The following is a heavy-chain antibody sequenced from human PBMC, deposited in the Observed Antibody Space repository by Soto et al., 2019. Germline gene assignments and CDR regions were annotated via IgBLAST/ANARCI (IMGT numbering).Heavy chain of an antibody. V-gene: IGHV1-8*01. Sequence: ASVKVSCKASGYTFTSYDINWVRQATGQGLEWLGWMNPNSGNTGYAQKFQGRVTMTRNTSISTAYMELSSLRSEDTAVYYCERGRVFIGVPAARRGDWFDPWGQGTLVTVSS. CDR3: ERGRVFIGVPAARRGDWFDP. D-gene: IGHD2-2*01. J-gene: IGHJ5*02. CDR2: MNPNSGNT. CDR1: GYTFTSYD.